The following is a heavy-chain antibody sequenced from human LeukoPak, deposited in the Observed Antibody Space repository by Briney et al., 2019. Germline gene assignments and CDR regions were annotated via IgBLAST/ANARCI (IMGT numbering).Heavy chain of an antibody. CDR3: ARDWGEHYYDSSGYADY. J-gene: IGHJ4*02. Sequence: SVKVSCKASGGTFSSYAISWVRQAPGQGLEWMGGIIPIFGTANYAQKFQGRVTITTDESTSTAYMELSRLRSDDTAVYYCARDWGEHYYDSSGYADYWGQGTLVTVSS. D-gene: IGHD3-22*01. CDR1: GGTFSSYA. CDR2: IIPIFGTA. V-gene: IGHV1-69*05.